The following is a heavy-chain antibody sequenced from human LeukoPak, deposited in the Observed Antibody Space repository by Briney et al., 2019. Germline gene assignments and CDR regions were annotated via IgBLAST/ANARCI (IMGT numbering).Heavy chain of an antibody. CDR3: ARDKVGATGTPDY. CDR2: ISSSSSYI. V-gene: IGHV3-21*01. Sequence: GGSLRLSCAASGFTFDDYAMHWVRQAPGKGLEWVSSISSSSSYIYYADSVKGRFTISRDNAKNSLYLQMNSLRAEDTAVYYCARDKVGATGTPDYWGQGTLVTVSS. CDR1: GFTFDDYA. J-gene: IGHJ4*02. D-gene: IGHD1-26*01.